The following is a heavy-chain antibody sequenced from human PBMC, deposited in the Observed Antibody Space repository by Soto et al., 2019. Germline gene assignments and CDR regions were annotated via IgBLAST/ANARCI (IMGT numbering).Heavy chain of an antibody. CDR1: GFTFSDYY. J-gene: IGHJ4*02. CDR3: XXXXXXXXXFDY. CDR2: ISSSGSTI. V-gene: IGHV3-11*01. Sequence: QVQLVESGGGLVKPGGSLRLSCAASGFTFSDYYMSWIRQAXXXXLEWVSYISSSGSTIYYTDSVKGRFTISRDNAKXXXXXXXXXXXXXXXXXXXXXXXXXXXXXFDYWGQGTLVTVSS.